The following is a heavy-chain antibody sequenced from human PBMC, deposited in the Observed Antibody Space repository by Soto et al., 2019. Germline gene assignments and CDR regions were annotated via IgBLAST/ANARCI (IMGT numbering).Heavy chain of an antibody. V-gene: IGHV3-30-3*01. CDR2: ITDDGSNK. Sequence: QVQLVESGGGVVQPGRSLRLSCAASGFTFSSYAMHWVRQAPGKGLEWVAVITDDGSNKYYADSVKGRFTISRDNSKNKLDLPMNSLRAEDTAVYYCASQPPQHYYSNYFYYYAMDVWGQGTPVTVSS. D-gene: IGHD4-4*01. J-gene: IGHJ6*02. CDR1: GFTFSSYA. CDR3: ASQPPQHYYSNYFYYYAMDV.